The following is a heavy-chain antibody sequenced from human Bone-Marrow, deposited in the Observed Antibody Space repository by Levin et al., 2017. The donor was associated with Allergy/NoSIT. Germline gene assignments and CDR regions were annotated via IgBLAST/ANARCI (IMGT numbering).Heavy chain of an antibody. Sequence: PGGSLRLSCAASGFTFSSYGMHWVRQAPGKGLEWVAVISYDGSNKYYADSVKGRFTISRDNSKNTLYLQMNSLRAEDTAVYYCATDYVWLVDNWGQGTLVTVSS. CDR3: ATDYVWLVDN. CDR1: GFTFSSYG. J-gene: IGHJ4*02. V-gene: IGHV3-30*03. CDR2: ISYDGSNK. D-gene: IGHD6-19*01.